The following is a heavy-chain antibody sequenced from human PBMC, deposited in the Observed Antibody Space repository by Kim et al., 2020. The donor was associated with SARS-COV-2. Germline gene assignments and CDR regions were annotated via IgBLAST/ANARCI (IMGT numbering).Heavy chain of an antibody. CDR3: AKDLSGSGDLYYYYYGMDV. D-gene: IGHD2-15*01. V-gene: IGHV3-30*18. CDR1: GFTFSSYG. J-gene: IGHJ6*02. CDR2: ISYDGSNK. Sequence: GGSLRLSCAASGFTFSSYGMHWVRQAPGKGLEWVAVISYDGSNKYYADSVKGRFTISRDNSKNTLYLQMNSLRAEDTAVYYCAKDLSGSGDLYYYYYGMDVWGQGTTVTVSS.